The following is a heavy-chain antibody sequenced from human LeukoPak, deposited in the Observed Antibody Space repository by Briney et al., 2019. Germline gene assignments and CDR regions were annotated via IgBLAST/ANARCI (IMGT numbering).Heavy chain of an antibody. Sequence: GGSLRLSCAASGLSFSDYYMSWIRQALGKGLEWVSYISGSTSYTDYADSVKGRFTISRDNAKNSLYLQMNSLRAEDTAVYYCARTLVAAPGSKGGPWGQGTLVTVSS. D-gene: IGHD6-13*01. CDR3: ARTLVAAPGSKGGP. V-gene: IGHV3-11*03. J-gene: IGHJ5*02. CDR2: ISGSTSYT. CDR1: GLSFSDYY.